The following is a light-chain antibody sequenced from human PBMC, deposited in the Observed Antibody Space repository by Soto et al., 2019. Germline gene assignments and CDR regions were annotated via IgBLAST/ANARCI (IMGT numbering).Light chain of an antibody. CDR2: DAS. V-gene: IGKV1-5*01. CDR1: QTISNW. J-gene: IGKJ2*01. Sequence: DIQMTPSPSTLSASVGDRVTITCRASQTISNWLAWYQQKPGKAPKLLIYDASSLPSGVPPRFSGSGFGTDFTLTISSLQPGDFATYYCQQYSIYPYAFGQGTALEI. CDR3: QQYSIYPYA.